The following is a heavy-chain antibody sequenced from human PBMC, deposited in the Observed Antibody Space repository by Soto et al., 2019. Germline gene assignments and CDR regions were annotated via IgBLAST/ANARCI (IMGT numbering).Heavy chain of an antibody. J-gene: IGHJ6*02. CDR1: RFSFSSYG. V-gene: IGHV3-30*03. D-gene: IGHD4-17*01. Sequence: QVQLVESGRGVVQPGRSLRLSCAASRFSFSSYGMHWVRQAPGKGPEWVAFISYDGNKKYYADSVKGRFTISRDNFKNMLYLQMSSLRAEDTAIYYCARDLAHDYGDHGMDVWGQGTTVTVSS. CDR2: ISYDGNKK. CDR3: ARDLAHDYGDHGMDV.